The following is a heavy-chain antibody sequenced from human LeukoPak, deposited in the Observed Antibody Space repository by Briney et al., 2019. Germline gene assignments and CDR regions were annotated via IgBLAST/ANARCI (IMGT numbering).Heavy chain of an antibody. V-gene: IGHV3-48*01. CDR3: VRELAY. J-gene: IGHJ4*02. Sequence: PGGSLRLSCAASGLTFSTYMMNWVRQTPGKGLEWVSYISSDGGAIYYADSVKGRFTISRDNAQKSLYLQMNSLRAEDTAVYYCVRELAYWGQGALVTVSS. CDR1: GLTFSTYM. CDR2: ISSDGGAI.